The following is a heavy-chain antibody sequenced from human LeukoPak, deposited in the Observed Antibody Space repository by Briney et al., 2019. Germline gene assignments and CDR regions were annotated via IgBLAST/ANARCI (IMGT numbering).Heavy chain of an antibody. J-gene: IGHJ4*02. CDR2: IRYDGSNK. Sequence: GGSLRPSCAASGFTFSSYGMHWVRQAPGKGLEWVAFIRYDGSNKYYADSVKGRFTISRDNSKNTLYLQMNSLRAEDTAVYYCAKDSLVITFGGVIVKGGYYFDYWGQGTLVTVSS. CDR3: AKDSLVITFGGVIVKGGYYFDY. D-gene: IGHD3-16*02. CDR1: GFTFSSYG. V-gene: IGHV3-30*02.